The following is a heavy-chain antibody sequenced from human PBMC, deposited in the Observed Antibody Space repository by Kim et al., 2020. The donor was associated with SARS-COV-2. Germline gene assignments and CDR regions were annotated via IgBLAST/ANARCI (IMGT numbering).Heavy chain of an antibody. CDR2: IWFDGSNK. CDR1: GFNFSNYG. Sequence: GGSLRLSCAASGFNFSNYGMHWVRQAPGKGLEWVTIIWFDGSNKYYADSVKGRFTISRDNPKNTLYLQMNRLRAEDTAVYYCARGLGEPYFDSWGQGTLVTVSS. V-gene: IGHV3-33*01. J-gene: IGHJ4*02. D-gene: IGHD3-16*01. CDR3: ARGLGEPYFDS.